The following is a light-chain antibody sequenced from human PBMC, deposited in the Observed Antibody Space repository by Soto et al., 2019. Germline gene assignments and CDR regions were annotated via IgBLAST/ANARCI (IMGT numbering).Light chain of an antibody. J-gene: IGLJ2*01. Sequence: QSALTQPASVSGSPGQSITISCSGTSSDVGAHDFVSWYQHHPDKAPKVIIFEVTKRPSGVSDRFSGYKTGKTASLTISGLQAEDEADYYCNSYTLSKTVIFGGGTKVTVL. V-gene: IGLV2-14*01. CDR3: NSYTLSKTVI. CDR2: EVT. CDR1: SSDVGAHDF.